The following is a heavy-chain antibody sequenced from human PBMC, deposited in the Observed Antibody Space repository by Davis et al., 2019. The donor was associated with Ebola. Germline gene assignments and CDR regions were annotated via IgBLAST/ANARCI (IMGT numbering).Heavy chain of an antibody. CDR1: GGSISSSNW. CDR3: ARGYSNWFDP. D-gene: IGHD4-11*01. Sequence: SETLSLTFAVSGGSISSSNWWSWVRQPPGKGLEWIGEINHSGSTNYNPSLKSRVTISVDTSKNQFSLKLSSVTAADTAVYYCARGYSNWFDPWGQGTLVTVSS. V-gene: IGHV4-4*02. CDR2: INHSGST. J-gene: IGHJ5*02.